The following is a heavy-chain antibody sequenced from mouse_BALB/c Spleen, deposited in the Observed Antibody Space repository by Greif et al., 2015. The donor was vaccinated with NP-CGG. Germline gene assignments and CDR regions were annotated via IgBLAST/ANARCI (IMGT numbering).Heavy chain of an antibody. CDR2: INPSTGYT. J-gene: IGHJ2*01. V-gene: IGHV1-7*01. CDR3: ARRDGNYYFDY. CDR1: GYTFTSYW. Sequence: VQLQQSGAELAKPGASVKMSCKAPGYTFTSYWMHWVKQRPGQGLEWIGYINPSTGYTEYNQKFKDKATLTADKSSSTAYMQLSSLTSEDSAVYYCARRDGNYYFDYWGQGTTLTVSS. D-gene: IGHD2-1*01.